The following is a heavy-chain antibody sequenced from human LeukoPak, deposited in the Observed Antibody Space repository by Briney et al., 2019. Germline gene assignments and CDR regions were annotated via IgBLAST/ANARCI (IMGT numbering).Heavy chain of an antibody. CDR2: IYYSGST. V-gene: IGHV4-59*01. Sequence: PSETLSLTCTVSGCSISSYYWSWIRQPPGKGLEWIGYIYYSGSTNYNPSLKSRDTISVDTSKNQFSLKLSSVTAADTAVYYCARAIGYYDILTGYYRAYYFDYWGQGTLVTVSS. D-gene: IGHD3-9*01. CDR1: GCSISSYY. CDR3: ARAIGYYDILTGYYRAYYFDY. J-gene: IGHJ4*02.